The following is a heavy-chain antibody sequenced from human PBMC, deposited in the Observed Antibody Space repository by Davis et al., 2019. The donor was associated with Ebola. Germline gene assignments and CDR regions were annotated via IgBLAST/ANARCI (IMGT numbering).Heavy chain of an antibody. J-gene: IGHJ3*01. CDR2: IYYSGST. CDR1: GGSISSGGYY. CDR3: AKDTSNVWFDV. V-gene: IGHV4-31*03. Sequence: SETLSLTCTVSGGSISSGGYYWSWIRQHPGKGLEWIGYIYYSGSTYYNPSLKSRVTISVDTSKNQFSLKLSSVTAADTAIYYCAKDTSNVWFDVLGQGTMVTVSS. D-gene: IGHD6-19*01.